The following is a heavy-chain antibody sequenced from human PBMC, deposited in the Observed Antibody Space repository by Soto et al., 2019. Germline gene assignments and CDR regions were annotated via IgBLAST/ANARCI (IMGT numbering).Heavy chain of an antibody. J-gene: IGHJ4*02. CDR1: GGSVSSGSYY. CDR3: ARVLDSSGYLYYFDY. D-gene: IGHD3-22*01. V-gene: IGHV4-61*01. Sequence: PSETLSLTCTVSGGSVSSGSYYWSWIRQPPGKGLEWIGYIYYSGSTNYNPSLKSRVTISVDTSKNQFSLKLSSVTAADTAVYYCARVLDSSGYLYYFDYWGQGTLVTVSS. CDR2: IYYSGST.